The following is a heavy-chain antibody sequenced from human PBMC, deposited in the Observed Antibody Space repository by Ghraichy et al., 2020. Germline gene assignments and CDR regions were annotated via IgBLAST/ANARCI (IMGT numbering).Heavy chain of an antibody. D-gene: IGHD3-3*01. CDR2: IRDIGRTI. Sequence: GGSLRLSCAASGFTFSDYYMSWIRQAPGKGLDWLSYIRDIGRTIFYADSVKGRFTISRDNAKNSLYLQMNSLRAEDTAVYYCARGFGVEDSWGQGTLVTVSS. CDR1: GFTFSDYY. J-gene: IGHJ4*02. CDR3: ARGFGVEDS. V-gene: IGHV3-11*01.